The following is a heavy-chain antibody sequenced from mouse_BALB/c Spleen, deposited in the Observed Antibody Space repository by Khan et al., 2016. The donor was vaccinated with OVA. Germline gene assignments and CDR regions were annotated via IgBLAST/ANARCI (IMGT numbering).Heavy chain of an antibody. CDR3: ARSTYRYAFVY. Sequence: VQLKESGPSLVKPSQTLSLTCSVTGDSITTGYWNWIRKFPGHKLEYMGYIIYTGYTYYNPSLKSRISITRHTSNNQYYLQLNSVTDEDTATYYCARSTYRYAFVYWGQGNLVTVSA. CDR1: GDSITTGY. CDR2: IIYTGYT. J-gene: IGHJ3*01. V-gene: IGHV3-8*02. D-gene: IGHD2-14*01.